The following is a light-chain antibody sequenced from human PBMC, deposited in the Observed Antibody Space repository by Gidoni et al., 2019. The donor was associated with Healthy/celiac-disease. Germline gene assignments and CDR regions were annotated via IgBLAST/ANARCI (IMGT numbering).Light chain of an antibody. J-gene: IGKJ2*01. CDR2: WAS. V-gene: IGKV4-1*01. CDR3: QQYYSTTLYT. CDR1: QSVLYSSNNKNY. Sequence: DIVMTQSPDSLAVSLGERATINCKSSQSVLYSSNNKNYLAWYQQKPGQPPKLLIYWASTRESGVPDRFSGSGSGKDFTLTISSLQAEDVAVYYCQQYYSTTLYTFGQGTKLEIK.